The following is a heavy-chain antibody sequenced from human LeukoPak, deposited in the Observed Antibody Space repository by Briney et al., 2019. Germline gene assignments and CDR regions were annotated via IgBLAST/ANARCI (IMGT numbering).Heavy chain of an antibody. CDR3: AKAFPAPPDY. CDR2: ISGSGGST. J-gene: IGHJ4*02. V-gene: IGHV3-23*01. CDR1: GFTFSNYA. Sequence: GGSLRLSCAASGFTFSNYAMSWVRQAPGKGLEWVSAISGSGGSTYYADSVKGRFTISRNNSKNTLFLQMNSLRAEDTAVYYCAKAFPAPPDYWGQGTLVTVSS. D-gene: IGHD2/OR15-2a*01.